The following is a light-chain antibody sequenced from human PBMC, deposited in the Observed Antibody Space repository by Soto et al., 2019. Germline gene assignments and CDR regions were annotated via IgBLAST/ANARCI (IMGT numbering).Light chain of an antibody. Sequence: EFVLTQSPGTLSLSPGERATLSCRASQSLTNSFIASYQQRPGQAPRLLIYDTSSTASGIPDRFSGSGSGTDFTLTISRLETEDFAVLYCQQYGTSEIIFGQGTRLEIK. CDR1: QSLTNSF. CDR3: QQYGTSEII. CDR2: DTS. J-gene: IGKJ5*01. V-gene: IGKV3-20*01.